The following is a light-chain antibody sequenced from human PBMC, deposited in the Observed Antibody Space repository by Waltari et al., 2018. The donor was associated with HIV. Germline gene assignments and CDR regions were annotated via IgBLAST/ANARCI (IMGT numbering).Light chain of an antibody. Sequence: IQMAQSPSSLSASIGERVIITCRASQAIRGDLGVYQQKAGEAPKRLIYSASSVQNGVPSRFSGSGTGTNFTLTINSLQSEDCATYYCLQHHSYPLTFGGGTKVEV. CDR3: LQHHSYPLT. V-gene: IGKV1-6*02. J-gene: IGKJ4*01. CDR1: QAIRGD. CDR2: SAS.